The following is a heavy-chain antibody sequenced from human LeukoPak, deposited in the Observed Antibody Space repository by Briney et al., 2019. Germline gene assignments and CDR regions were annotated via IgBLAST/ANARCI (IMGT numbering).Heavy chain of an antibody. CDR3: AKDSSGFIDY. J-gene: IGHJ4*02. V-gene: IGHV3-30*18. CDR1: GFTFSSYG. CDR2: ISYDGSNK. Sequence: GGSLRLSCAASGFTFSSYGMHWVRQAPGQGLEWVAVISYDGSNKYYADSVKGRFTISRDNSKNTLYLQMNSLRAEDTAVYYCAKDSSGFIDYWGQGTLVTVSS. D-gene: IGHD6-19*01.